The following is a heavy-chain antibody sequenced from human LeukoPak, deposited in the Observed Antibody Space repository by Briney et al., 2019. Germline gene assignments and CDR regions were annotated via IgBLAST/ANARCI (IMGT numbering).Heavy chain of an antibody. Sequence: GGSLRLSCAASGFTFSSYVMSWVRQAPGKGLEWVSAISGSGGSTYYADSVKGRFTISRDNSKNTLYLQMNSLRAEDTAVYYCAKDASGWYASPSDYWGQGTLVIVSS. V-gene: IGHV3-23*01. D-gene: IGHD6-19*01. J-gene: IGHJ4*02. CDR3: AKDASGWYASPSDY. CDR1: GFTFSSYV. CDR2: ISGSGGST.